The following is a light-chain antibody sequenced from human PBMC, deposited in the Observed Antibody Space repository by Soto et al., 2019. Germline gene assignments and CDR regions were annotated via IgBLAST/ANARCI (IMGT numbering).Light chain of an antibody. V-gene: IGKV3-20*01. CDR1: QSVSSNY. CDR2: GAS. CDR3: QQYGVAPII. Sequence: EIVLTQSPGTLSLSPGERATLSCRASQSVSSNYLAWYQQKPGQAPRLLIYGASNRATGIPDSFSDRGFGTDLPLTISRLEPGDFSVFYWQQYGVAPIIFAQGTRLEIK. J-gene: IGKJ5*01.